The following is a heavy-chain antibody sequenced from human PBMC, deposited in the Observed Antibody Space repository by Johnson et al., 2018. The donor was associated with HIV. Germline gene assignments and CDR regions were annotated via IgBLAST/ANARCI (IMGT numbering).Heavy chain of an antibody. J-gene: IGHJ3*02. CDR1: KFTFNSYT. D-gene: IGHD1-26*01. CDR3: ARGANSGSYFGAFDI. V-gene: IGHV3-30*04. CDR2: ISYDGSNT. Sequence: QVQLVESGGGVVQPGRSLRLSCAASKFTFNSYTLHWVRQAPGKGLEWVAVISYDGSNTYYADSVTGRFTISRYNSKNTLYLQMNSLRAEDTAVYYCARGANSGSYFGAFDIWGRGTMVTVSS.